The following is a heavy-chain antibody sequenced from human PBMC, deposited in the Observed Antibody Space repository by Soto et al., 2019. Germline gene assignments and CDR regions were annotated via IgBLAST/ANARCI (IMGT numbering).Heavy chain of an antibody. V-gene: IGHV4-59*01. CDR2: IYYSGST. CDR1: GGSISSYY. CDR3: ARQPRYYDHIWGSYRPYYYYMDV. Sequence: PSETLSLTCTVSGGSISSYYWSWIRQPPGKGLEWIGYIYYSGSTNYNPSLKSRVTISVDTSKNQFSLKLSSVTAADTAVYYCARQPRYYDHIWGSYRPYYYYMDVWGKGTTVTVSS. D-gene: IGHD3-16*02. J-gene: IGHJ6*03.